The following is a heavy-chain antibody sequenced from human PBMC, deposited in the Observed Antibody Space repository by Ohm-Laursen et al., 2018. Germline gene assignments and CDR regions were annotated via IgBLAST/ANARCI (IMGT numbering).Heavy chain of an antibody. Sequence: GTLSLTCVVSGYSISSAYYWGWIRQAPGQGLEWIGSIYHPGSTYYNPSLKSRVSISVDTSKNQFSLKLNSVTAADTAVYYCARGWLDDAFDIWGQGTMVTVSS. D-gene: IGHD6-19*01. CDR2: IYHPGST. CDR3: ARGWLDDAFDI. V-gene: IGHV4-38-2*01. CDR1: GYSISSAYY. J-gene: IGHJ3*02.